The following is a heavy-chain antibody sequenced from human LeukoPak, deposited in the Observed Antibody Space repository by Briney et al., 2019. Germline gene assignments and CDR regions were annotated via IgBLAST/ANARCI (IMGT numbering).Heavy chain of an antibody. CDR3: AKDCDATPLGLFDN. D-gene: IGHD3-16*01. CDR2: IKQDGSEK. Sequence: ETLSLTCTVSGVSISSSNSYWGWIRQPPGKGLEWVANIKQDGSEKYYVDSVKGRFTISRDNAKNSLYLQMNSLRAEDTAVYYCAKDCDATPLGLFDNWGQGTLVTVSS. V-gene: IGHV3-7*03. CDR1: GVSISSSNSY. J-gene: IGHJ4*02.